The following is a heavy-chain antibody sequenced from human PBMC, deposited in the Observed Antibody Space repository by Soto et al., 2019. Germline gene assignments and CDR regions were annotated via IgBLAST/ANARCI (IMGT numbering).Heavy chain of an antibody. J-gene: IGHJ3*02. Sequence: ASVKVSCKASGYTFTSYDINWVRQATGQGLEWMGWMNPNSGNTGYAQKFQGRVTMTRNTSISTAYMELSSLRSEDTAVYYCATPIYDILTGPRRDAAFDIWGQGTMVTVSS. CDR3: ATPIYDILTGPRRDAAFDI. CDR2: MNPNSGNT. V-gene: IGHV1-8*01. CDR1: GYTFTSYD. D-gene: IGHD3-9*01.